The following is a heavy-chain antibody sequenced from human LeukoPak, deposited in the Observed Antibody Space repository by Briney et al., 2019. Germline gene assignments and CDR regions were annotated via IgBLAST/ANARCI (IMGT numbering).Heavy chain of an antibody. CDR2: IKSNTNGGTT. CDR3: TTEYWGSNY. D-gene: IGHD7-27*01. J-gene: IGHJ4*02. Sequence: GGSLRLSCAASGFTFSSYAMHWVRQAPGKGLKWVGLIKSNTNGGTTAYAAPVKGRFTISRDDAKNTLYLQMDSLKTEDTGVYYCTTEYWGSNYWGQGTLVTVSS. CDR1: GFTFSSYA. V-gene: IGHV3-15*05.